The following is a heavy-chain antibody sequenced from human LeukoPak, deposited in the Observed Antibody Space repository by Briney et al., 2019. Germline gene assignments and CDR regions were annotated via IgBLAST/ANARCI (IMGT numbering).Heavy chain of an antibody. D-gene: IGHD2-2*01. V-gene: IGHV5-51*01. J-gene: IGHJ1*01. Sequence: GESLKISCKGSGYSFTSYWIGWVRQMPGKGLEWMEIIYPGDSDTRYSPSFQGQVTISADKSISTAYLQWSSLKASDTAMYYCARSGAVVPAASQGGFQHWGQGTLVTVSS. CDR1: GYSFTSYW. CDR2: IYPGDSDT. CDR3: ARSGAVVPAASQGGFQH.